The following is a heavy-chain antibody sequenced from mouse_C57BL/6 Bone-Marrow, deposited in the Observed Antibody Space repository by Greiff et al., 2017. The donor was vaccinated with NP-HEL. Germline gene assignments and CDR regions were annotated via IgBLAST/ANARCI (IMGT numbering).Heavy chain of an antibody. J-gene: IGHJ4*01. V-gene: IGHV2-9-1*01. CDR2: IWTGGGT. Sequence: QVQLQQSGPGLVAPSQSLSITCTVSGFSLTSYAISWVRQPPGKGLAWLGVIWTGGGTNYNSALKSRLSISKDNSKSQVFLKMNSLQTDDTARYYCARGIIGDYYAMDYWGQGTSVTVSS. CDR1: GFSLTSYA. CDR3: ARGIIGDYYAMDY.